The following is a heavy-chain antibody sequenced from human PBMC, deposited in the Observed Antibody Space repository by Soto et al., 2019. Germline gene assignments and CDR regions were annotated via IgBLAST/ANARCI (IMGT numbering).Heavy chain of an antibody. V-gene: IGHV3-33*01. CDR1: GYTLRSYG. J-gene: IGHJ6*02. Sequence: QMQLVDSGGGVVQPGRSLRLSCAASGYTLRSYGIHWVRQAPGKGLEWVALIWFDGSKKYYVDSVKGRFAVSRDNSKNMLYLQMNSLRVEDTAVYYCARDRLVPYGYGMDVWGQGTTVTVSS. CDR2: IWFDGSKK. D-gene: IGHD2-2*01. CDR3: ARDRLVPYGYGMDV.